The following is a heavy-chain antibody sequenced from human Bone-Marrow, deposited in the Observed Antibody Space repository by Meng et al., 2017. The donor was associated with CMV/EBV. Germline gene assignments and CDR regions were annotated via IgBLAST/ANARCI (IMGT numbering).Heavy chain of an antibody. Sequence: GESLKISCAASGFTFSSYSMNWVRQAPGKGLEWVSSISSSSSYIYYAASVKGRFTISRDNAKNSLFLQMSSLRAEDTALYYCATVTGSDWGQGQPVTCSS. D-gene: IGHD3-16*01. CDR3: ATVTGSD. CDR2: ISSSSSYI. J-gene: IGHJ4*02. V-gene: IGHV3-21*01. CDR1: GFTFSSYS.